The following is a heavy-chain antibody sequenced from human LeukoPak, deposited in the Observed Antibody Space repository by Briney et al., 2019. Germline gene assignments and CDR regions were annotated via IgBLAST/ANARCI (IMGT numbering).Heavy chain of an antibody. CDR2: IYYTGNT. J-gene: IGHJ4*02. CDR1: AGSMNNYH. Sequence: SETLSLTCTVSAGSMNNYHWSWIRQPAGQGPEWIGYIYYTGNTNYNPSLQNRVTISLDTSKNHFSLKLTSVTAADTAVYYCARPNGSGSNYYFDNWGQGILVTVSS. D-gene: IGHD3-10*01. V-gene: IGHV4-59*08. CDR3: ARPNGSGSNYYFDN.